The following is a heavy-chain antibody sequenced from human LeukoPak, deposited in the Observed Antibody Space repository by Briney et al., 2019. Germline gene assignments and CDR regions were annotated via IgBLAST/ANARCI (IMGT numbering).Heavy chain of an antibody. V-gene: IGHV1-69*13. CDR2: IIPIFGTA. Sequence: ASVKVSRKASGGTFSSYAISWVRQAPGQGLEWMGGIIPIFGTANYAQKFQGRVTITADESTSTAYMELSSLRTEDTAVYYCARSRSEGRYDYWGQGTLVTASS. CDR1: GGTFSSYA. J-gene: IGHJ4*02. D-gene: IGHD3-16*02. CDR3: ARSRSEGRYDY.